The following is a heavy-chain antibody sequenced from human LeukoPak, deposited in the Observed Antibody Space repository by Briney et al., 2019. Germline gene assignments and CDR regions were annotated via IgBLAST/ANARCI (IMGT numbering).Heavy chain of an antibody. D-gene: IGHD1-26*01. CDR2: IIPILSIA. Sequence: ASVKVSCKASGGTFSSYTISWVRQAPGQALELMGRIIPILSIANYAQKFQGRVTITVDKSTSTAYMELSSLRSEDTGVYYCARGLVGVPPSVFDIWGQGTMVTVSS. CDR3: ARGLVGVPPSVFDI. V-gene: IGHV1-69*02. J-gene: IGHJ3*02. CDR1: GGTFSSYT.